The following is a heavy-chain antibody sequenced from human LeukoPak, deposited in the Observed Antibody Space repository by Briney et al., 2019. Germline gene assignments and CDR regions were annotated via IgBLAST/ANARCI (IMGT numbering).Heavy chain of an antibody. D-gene: IGHD5-18*01. V-gene: IGHV3-7*01. Sequence: GGSLRLSCAASGFTFSSHLMSWVRQAPGKGLEWVANINQDGSEKYYVDSVKGRFIISRDNAKNSLHLQMNSLRAEDTAVYYCARDHTAAGIIFDYWGQGALVTVSS. J-gene: IGHJ4*02. CDR2: INQDGSEK. CDR3: ARDHTAAGIIFDY. CDR1: GFTFSSHL.